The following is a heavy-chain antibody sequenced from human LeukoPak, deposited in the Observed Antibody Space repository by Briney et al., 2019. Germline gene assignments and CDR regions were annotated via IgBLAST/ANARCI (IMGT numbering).Heavy chain of an antibody. CDR2: IYHSGST. D-gene: IGHD3-10*01. J-gene: IGHJ4*02. V-gene: IGHV4-38-2*01. Sequence: SETLSLTCAVSGYSISSGYYWGWIRQPPGKGLEWIGSIYHSGSTYYNPSLKSRVTISVDTSKNQFSLKLSSVTAADTAVYYCARGRLWFDRRFDYWGQGTLVTVSS. CDR1: GYSISSGYY. CDR3: ARGRLWFDRRFDY.